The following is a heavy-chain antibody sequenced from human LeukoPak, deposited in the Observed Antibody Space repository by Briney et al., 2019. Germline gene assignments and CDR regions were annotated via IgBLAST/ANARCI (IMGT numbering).Heavy chain of an antibody. CDR2: ICAYNGNT. J-gene: IGHJ3*02. CDR1: GYAFTSYG. V-gene: IGHV1-18*01. Sequence: ASVKVSCKASGYAFTSYGISWVGQAAGQGRAWMGWICAYNGNTHYAQKLQGRVTMTTDTSTSTAYMELRSLRSDDTAVYYCARVKGYYYDSSGYYHRNDAFDIWGQGTMVTVSS. CDR3: ARVKGYYYDSSGYYHRNDAFDI. D-gene: IGHD3-22*01.